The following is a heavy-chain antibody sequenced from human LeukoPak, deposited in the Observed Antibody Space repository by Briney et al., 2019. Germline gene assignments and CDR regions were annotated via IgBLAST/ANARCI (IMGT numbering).Heavy chain of an antibody. CDR1: GFSFSTHG. V-gene: IGHV3-23*01. J-gene: IGHJ4*02. CDR3: AWPSTLRYCSGDTCYSH. D-gene: IGHD2-15*01. CDR2: ISAGGDRT. Sequence: GGSLRLSCAASGFSFSTHGIHWVRQAPGKGLDWVSAISAGGDRTDYAHSVKGWFIISRDNSKNTLYLQMNSLRAEDTAVYYCAWPSTLRYCSGDTCYSHWGQGTLVTVSS.